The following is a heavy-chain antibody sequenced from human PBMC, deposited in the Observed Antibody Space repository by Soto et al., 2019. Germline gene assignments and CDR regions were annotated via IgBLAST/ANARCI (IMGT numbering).Heavy chain of an antibody. CDR1: GVRFEDSA. CDR2: INANGMTT. CDR3: ARARIDPGRRYYYGMDV. J-gene: IGHJ6*02. D-gene: IGHD3-9*01. Sequence: EVNLVESGGGVVRPGGPLRLSCAASGVRFEDSAMSWVRQAPGKGLEWVSGINANGMTTGYAESVQGRFTISRDTTKNTLYLQMNSLRAEDTALYYCARARIDPGRRYYYGMDVWGQGTTVTVSS. V-gene: IGHV3-20*04.